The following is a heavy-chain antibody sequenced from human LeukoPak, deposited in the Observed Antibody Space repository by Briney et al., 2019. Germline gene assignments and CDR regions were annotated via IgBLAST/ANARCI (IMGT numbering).Heavy chain of an antibody. D-gene: IGHD6-6*01. V-gene: IGHV3-7*01. CDR2: IKQDGSEK. Sequence: GGSLRLSCAASGFTFSSYWMSWVRQAPGRGLEWVANIKQDGSEKYYVDSVKGRFTISRDNSKNTLYLQMGSLRAEDMAVYYCARGVAALDYWGQGTLVTVSS. CDR3: ARGVAALDY. J-gene: IGHJ4*02. CDR1: GFTFSSYW.